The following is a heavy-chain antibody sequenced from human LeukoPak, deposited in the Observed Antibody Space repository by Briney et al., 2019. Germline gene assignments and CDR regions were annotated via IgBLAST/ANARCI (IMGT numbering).Heavy chain of an antibody. J-gene: IGHJ4*02. CDR3: ARDRGGGSYLGYFDY. D-gene: IGHD1-26*01. Sequence: PGGSLRLSCAASGFTVSSNYMSRVRQAPGKGLEWVSVIYSGGSTYYADSVKGRFTISRDNSKNTLYLQMNSLRAEDTAVYYCARDRGGGSYLGYFDYWGQGTLVTVSS. V-gene: IGHV3-53*01. CDR2: IYSGGST. CDR1: GFTVSSNY.